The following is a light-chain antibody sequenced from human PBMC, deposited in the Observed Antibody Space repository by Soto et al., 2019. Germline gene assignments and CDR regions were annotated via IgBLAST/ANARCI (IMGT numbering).Light chain of an antibody. CDR2: DVS. CDR1: SSDVGGYNY. Sequence: QSVLTQPASVSGSPGQSITISCTGTSSDVGGYNYVSWYQQHPGNAPKLMIYDVSNRPSGVSNRFSGSKSGNTASLTISGLQAEDEADYYCSSYTSSSTYVFVTGTKVTVL. V-gene: IGLV2-14*01. CDR3: SSYTSSSTYV. J-gene: IGLJ1*01.